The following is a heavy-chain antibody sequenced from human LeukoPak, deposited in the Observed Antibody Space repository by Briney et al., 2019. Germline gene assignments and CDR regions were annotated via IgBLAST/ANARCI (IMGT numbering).Heavy chain of an antibody. CDR3: ARIQLWLRNEEREHYYYMDV. J-gene: IGHJ6*03. D-gene: IGHD5-18*01. CDR1: GYTFTSYG. CDR2: ISAYNGNT. Sequence: ASVKVSCKASGYTFTSYGISWVRQAPGQGLEWMGWISAYNGNTNYAQKLQGRVTMTTDTSTSTAYMELRSLRSGDTAVYYCARIQLWLRNEEREHYYYMDVWGKGTTVTVSS. V-gene: IGHV1-18*01.